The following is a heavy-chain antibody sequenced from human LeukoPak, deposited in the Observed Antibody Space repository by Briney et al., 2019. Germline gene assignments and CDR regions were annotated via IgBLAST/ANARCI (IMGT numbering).Heavy chain of an antibody. Sequence: GGSLRLSCAASGFTFSSYWMHWVRQVPGKGLVWVSRIISDGSSTDYADSVKARFTISRDNAKNTLSLQMNSLRAEDTAVYYCAKDYGDPKGNILYAFDIWGQGTMVTVSS. CDR1: GFTFSSYW. J-gene: IGHJ3*02. CDR2: IISDGSST. V-gene: IGHV3-74*01. D-gene: IGHD4-17*01. CDR3: AKDYGDPKGNILYAFDI.